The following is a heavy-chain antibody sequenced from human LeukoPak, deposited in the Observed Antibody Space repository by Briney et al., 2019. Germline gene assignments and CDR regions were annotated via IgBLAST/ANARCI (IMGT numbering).Heavy chain of an antibody. J-gene: IGHJ5*02. V-gene: IGHV3-21*01. CDR3: ARGVRYFDPERTSFDP. D-gene: IGHD3-9*01. CDR2: ISSSSSYI. CDR1: GFTFSTYS. Sequence: GGSLRLSCAASGFTFSTYSMNRVRQAPGKGLEWVSSISSSSSYIYYADSVKGRFTISRDNAKNSLYLQMNSLRAEDTAVYYCARGVRYFDPERTSFDPRGQGTLVTVSS.